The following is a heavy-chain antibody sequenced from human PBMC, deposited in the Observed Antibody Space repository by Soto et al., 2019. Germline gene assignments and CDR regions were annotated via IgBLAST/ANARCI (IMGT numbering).Heavy chain of an antibody. J-gene: IGHJ4*02. Sequence: EVQLVESGGGLVKPGGSLRLSCAASGFTFTNAGITWVRQAPGKGLEWVGRIKSKTDGGTTDYAAPVKGRFTISRDDSTNTLFLQMNSLKTEDPAVYYCTTGHPIYCVAAHLDYMGQGTLVTVSS. CDR2: IKSKTDGGTT. CDR1: GFTFTNAG. CDR3: TTGHPIYCVAAHLDY. V-gene: IGHV3-15*01. D-gene: IGHD2-21*01.